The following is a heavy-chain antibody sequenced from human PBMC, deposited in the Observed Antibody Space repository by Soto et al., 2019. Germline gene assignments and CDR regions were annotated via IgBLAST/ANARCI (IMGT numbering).Heavy chain of an antibody. D-gene: IGHD2-2*01. Sequence: SVKVSFKASGGTFSSYAISWVRQAPGQGLEWMGGIIPIFGTANYAQKFQGRVTITADKSTSTAYMELSSLRSEDTAVYYCARDSGTNDAFDIWGQGTMVTVSS. CDR2: IIPIFGTA. J-gene: IGHJ3*02. CDR3: ARDSGTNDAFDI. V-gene: IGHV1-69*06. CDR1: GGTFSSYA.